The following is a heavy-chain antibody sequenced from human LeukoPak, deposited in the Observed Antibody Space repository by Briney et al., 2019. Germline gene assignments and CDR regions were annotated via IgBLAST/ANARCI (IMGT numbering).Heavy chain of an antibody. CDR1: GGSFSGYY. CDR3: ARRAGTWAGGENKNFDY. J-gene: IGHJ4*02. V-gene: IGHV4-34*01. D-gene: IGHD3-16*01. Sequence: SETLSLTCAVYGGSFSGYYWSWIRQPPGKGLEWIGETNHSGSTNYNPSLKSRVTISVDTSKNQFSLKLSSVTAADTAVYYCARRAGTWAGGENKNFDYWGQGTLVTVSS. CDR2: TNHSGST.